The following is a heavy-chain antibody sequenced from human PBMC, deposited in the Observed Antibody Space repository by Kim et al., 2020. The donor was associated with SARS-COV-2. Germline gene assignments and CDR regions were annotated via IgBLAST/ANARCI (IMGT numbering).Heavy chain of an antibody. J-gene: IGHJ3*02. CDR2: IYYSGST. D-gene: IGHD3-3*01. CDR3: AREADDFWSGYSADAFDI. CDR1: GGSISSGGYY. Sequence: SETLSLTCTVSGGSISSGGYYWSWIRQHPGKGLEWIGYIYYSGSTYYNPSLKSRVTISVDTSKNQFSLKLSSVTAADTAVYYCAREADDFWSGYSADAFDIWGQGTMVTVSS. V-gene: IGHV4-31*03.